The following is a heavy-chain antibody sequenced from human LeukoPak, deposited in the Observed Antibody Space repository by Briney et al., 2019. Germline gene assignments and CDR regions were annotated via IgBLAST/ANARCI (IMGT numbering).Heavy chain of an antibody. J-gene: IGHJ3*02. CDR3: ARLTYYDFWSGYNYAFDI. V-gene: IGHV1-2*02. D-gene: IGHD3-3*01. Sequence: GASVKVSCKASGYTFNSVSMTWVRQAPGQGLEWMGWINPSSGGTNYAQKFQGRVTMTRDTSISTAYMELSRLRSDDTAVYYCARLTYYDFWSGYNYAFDIWGQGTMATVSS. CDR2: INPSSGGT. CDR1: GYTFNSVS.